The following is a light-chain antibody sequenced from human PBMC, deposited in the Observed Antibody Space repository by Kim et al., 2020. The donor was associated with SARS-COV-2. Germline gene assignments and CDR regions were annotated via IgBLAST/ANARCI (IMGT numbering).Light chain of an antibody. J-gene: IGKJ4*01. CDR1: QSVSPY. CDR2: DTS. CDR3: QQRRSWRT. V-gene: IGKV3-11*01. Sequence: EIVLTQSLATLSLSPGERATLSCRASQSVSPYVAWYQQKPGQAPRLLIYDTSNRASGIPARFSGSGSGTDFTLTISSLDPEDFAVYYCQQRRSWRTFGGGTKVDIK.